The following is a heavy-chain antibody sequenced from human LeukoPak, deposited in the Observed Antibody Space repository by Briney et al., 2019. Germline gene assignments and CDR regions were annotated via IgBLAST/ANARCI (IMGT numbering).Heavy chain of an antibody. CDR2: IFYSGST. Sequence: SETPSLTCTVSGYPITAGYYWGWIRQAPGKGLEWIGYIFYSGSTNYNPSLKSRVTISVDTSKNQFSLKLSSVTAADTAVYYCARVFSYPLRAPFDPWGQGTLVTVSS. V-gene: IGHV4-61*08. CDR1: GYPITAGYY. J-gene: IGHJ5*02. D-gene: IGHD3-3*01. CDR3: ARVFSYPLRAPFDP.